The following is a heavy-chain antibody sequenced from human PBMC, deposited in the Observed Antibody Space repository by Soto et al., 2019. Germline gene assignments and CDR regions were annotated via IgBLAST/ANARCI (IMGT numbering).Heavy chain of an antibody. V-gene: IGHV1-18*01. CDR2: ISAYNGNT. Sequence: GASVKVSCQASGYTFTSYGISWVRQAPGQGLEWMGWISAYNGNTNYAQKLQGRVTMTTDTSTSTAYMELRSLRSDDTAVYYCERGFVDYDFWSGYYLDFDYWGQGTLVTVSS. CDR1: GYTFTSYG. CDR3: ERGFVDYDFWSGYYLDFDY. D-gene: IGHD3-3*01. J-gene: IGHJ4*02.